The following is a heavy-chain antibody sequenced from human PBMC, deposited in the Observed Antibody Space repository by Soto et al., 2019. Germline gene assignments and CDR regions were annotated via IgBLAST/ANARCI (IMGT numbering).Heavy chain of an antibody. J-gene: IGHJ6*02. V-gene: IGHV1-3*01. Sequence: QVQLVQSGAEVKKPGASVKVSCKASGYTFTSYAMDSVRQAPGQRLEWMGWINAGNGNTKYSQKFQGRVTITRDTSASTVYMELSSLRSEDTAVYYCARDLWGGYVTYYYYYGMDVWGQGTTVTVSS. D-gene: IGHD5-12*01. CDR2: INAGNGNT. CDR1: GYTFTSYA. CDR3: ARDLWGGYVTYYYYYGMDV.